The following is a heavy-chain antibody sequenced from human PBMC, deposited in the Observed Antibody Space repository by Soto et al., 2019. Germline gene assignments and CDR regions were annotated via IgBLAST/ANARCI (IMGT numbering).Heavy chain of an antibody. J-gene: IGHJ4*02. CDR2: IIPIFGTA. CDR1: GGTFSSYA. Sequence: SVKVSCTASGGTFSSYAISWVRQAPGQGLEWMGGIIPIFGTANYAQKFQGRVTITADESTSTAYMELSSLRSEDTAVYYCAGEGYCSSTSCSSLPFDYWGQGTLVTVSS. CDR3: AGEGYCSSTSCSSLPFDY. D-gene: IGHD2-2*01. V-gene: IGHV1-69*13.